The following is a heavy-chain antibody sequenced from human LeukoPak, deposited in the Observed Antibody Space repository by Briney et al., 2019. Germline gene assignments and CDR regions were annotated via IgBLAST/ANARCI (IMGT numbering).Heavy chain of an antibody. CDR2: ISANTGKT. V-gene: IGHV1-18*01. Sequence: ASVKVSCNVSGYTFATYGFCWVRQAPGHGLEWMGWISANTGKTDYAQKFQGRVAMTTDTSTSTAYMELRSLRPNDTAVYFCAKVAGDRMYYWGQGTLVTVSS. J-gene: IGHJ4*02. CDR1: GYTFATYG. CDR3: AKVAGDRMYY. D-gene: IGHD6-13*01.